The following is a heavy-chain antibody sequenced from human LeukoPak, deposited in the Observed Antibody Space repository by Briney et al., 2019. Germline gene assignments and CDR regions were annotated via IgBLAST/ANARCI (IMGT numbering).Heavy chain of an antibody. D-gene: IGHD1-26*01. V-gene: IGHV3-23*01. CDR3: ARASLDSGSYYDYFDY. Sequence: TGGSLRLSCAASGFTFSSYAMSWVRQAPGKGLEWVSGISSSGGSSYYADSVKGRFTISRDNSKNTLYLQMNSLRAEDTAVYYCARASLDSGSYYDYFDYWGQGTLVTVSS. CDR1: GFTFSSYA. J-gene: IGHJ4*02. CDR2: ISSSGGSS.